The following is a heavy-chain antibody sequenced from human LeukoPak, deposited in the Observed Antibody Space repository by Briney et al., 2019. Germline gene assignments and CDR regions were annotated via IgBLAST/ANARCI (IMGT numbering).Heavy chain of an antibody. CDR2: ITSSSSYV. CDR3: TTEEWLLGAYFDD. J-gene: IGHJ4*02. Sequence: GGSLRLSCEASGFTFSTYNMNWVRQAPGKRLEWVSSITSSSSYVFYADSVKGRFTISRDNAKNSLYLQMKSLKSEDTAMYYCTTEEWLLGAYFDDWGQGTLVTVSS. V-gene: IGHV3-21*03. CDR1: GFTFSTYN. D-gene: IGHD3-16*01.